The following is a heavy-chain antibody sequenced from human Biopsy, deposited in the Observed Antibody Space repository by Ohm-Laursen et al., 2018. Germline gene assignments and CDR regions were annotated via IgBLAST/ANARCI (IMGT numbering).Heavy chain of an antibody. CDR2: IYTRGSP. D-gene: IGHD1-26*01. CDR3: ARGTGRYYVYGAFDI. Sequence: GTLSLTCTVSDGSINGYYWNWIRQPAGKGLEWIGRIYTRGSPNYNLSLESRVTMSVDTSKNQFSLILRSVTAADTAVYYCARGTGRYYVYGAFDIWGQGTVVTVSS. CDR1: DGSINGYY. J-gene: IGHJ3*02. V-gene: IGHV4-4*07.